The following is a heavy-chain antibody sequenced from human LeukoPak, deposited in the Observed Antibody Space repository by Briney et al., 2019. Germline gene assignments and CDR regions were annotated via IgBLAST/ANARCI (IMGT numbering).Heavy chain of an antibody. D-gene: IGHD6-19*01. V-gene: IGHV1-2*02. J-gene: IGHJ4*02. CDR3: ARDSVAGTASLDY. CDR1: GYTFTGYY. CDR2: INPNSGGT. Sequence: ASVKVSCKASGYTFTGYYMHWVRQAPGQGLEWMGWINPNSGGTNYAQKFQGRVTMTRDTSISTAYMELSRLRSDDTAVYYCARDSVAGTASLDYWGQGTLVTASS.